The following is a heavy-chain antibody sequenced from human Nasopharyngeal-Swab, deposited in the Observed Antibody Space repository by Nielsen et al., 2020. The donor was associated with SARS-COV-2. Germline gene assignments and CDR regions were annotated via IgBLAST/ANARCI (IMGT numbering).Heavy chain of an antibody. D-gene: IGHD1-26*01. J-gene: IGHJ4*02. CDR2: IYPADSGS. Sequence: GESLKISCKGSGYIFTSYWIGWVRQMPGKGLEWMGIIYPADSGSRYSLSFQGQVSISVDKSISTAYLQWNTLKASDTAIYYCVRRAFSASYFYFDYWAREPWSPSPQ. V-gene: IGHV5-51*01. CDR1: GYIFTSYW. CDR3: VRRAFSASYFYFDY.